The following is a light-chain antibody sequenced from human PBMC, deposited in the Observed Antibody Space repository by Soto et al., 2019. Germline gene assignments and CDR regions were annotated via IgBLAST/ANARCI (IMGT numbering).Light chain of an antibody. CDR2: EVS. J-gene: IGLJ2*01. V-gene: IGLV2-14*01. CDR1: SSDIGSYNF. Sequence: QSALTQPASVSGSPGQSITISCTGTSSDIGSYNFVSWYQQHPGKVPKLIIYEVSNRPSGVSNRFSGSKSGNTASLTISGLQGEDESHYYCSSYTSDTTVIFGGGTKVTVL. CDR3: SSYTSDTTVI.